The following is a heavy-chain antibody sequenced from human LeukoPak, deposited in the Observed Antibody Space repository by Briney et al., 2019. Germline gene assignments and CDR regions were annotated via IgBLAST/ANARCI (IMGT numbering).Heavy chain of an antibody. D-gene: IGHD1-26*01. CDR2: INPTSGGT. V-gene: IGHV1-2*06. CDR3: ARGQGERELN. Sequence: ASVKVSCKASGYTFTDYYIHWVRQAPGQGLEWMGRINPTSGGTTYAQKFQDRVTMTRDVSITTAYMELNRLISDVTAVYYCARGQGERELNWGQGTLVTVSS. CDR1: GYTFTDYY. J-gene: IGHJ4*02.